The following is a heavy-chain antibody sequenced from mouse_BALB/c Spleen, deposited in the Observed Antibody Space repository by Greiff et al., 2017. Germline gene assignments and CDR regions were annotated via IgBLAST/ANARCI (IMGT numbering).Heavy chain of an antibody. Sequence: VQLQQSGPGLVKPSQSLSPTCPVPGYSITSLYAWLCIRQLPGNTLECMGYISYSGSTIYNPSLKSRISITRDTSKNQFFLQLNSVTTEDTATYYCASGGQHRWFAYWGQGTLVTVSA. V-gene: IGHV3-2*02. CDR3: ASGGQHRWFAY. CDR1: GYSITSLYA. D-gene: IGHD6-1*01. J-gene: IGHJ3*01. CDR2: ISYSGST.